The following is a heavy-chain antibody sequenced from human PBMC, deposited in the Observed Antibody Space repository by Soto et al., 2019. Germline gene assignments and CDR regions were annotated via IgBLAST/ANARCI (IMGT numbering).Heavy chain of an antibody. CDR2: ISPSGTT. CDR3: ARDPKVSRSAQTRPDF. Sequence: SETLSLTCSLYSGSLSGYYWSWIRQPPGKGLEWIGEISPSGTTNYSPSLKSRVSISVDTSKNQFSLNLTSLTAADTAVYYCARDPKVSRSAQTRPDFWPQGSLVTVSS. D-gene: IGHD6-6*01. V-gene: IGHV4-34*01. CDR1: SGSLSGYY. J-gene: IGHJ4*02.